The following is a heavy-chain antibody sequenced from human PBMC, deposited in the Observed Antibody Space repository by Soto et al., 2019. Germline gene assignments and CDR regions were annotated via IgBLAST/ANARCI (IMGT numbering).Heavy chain of an antibody. CDR3: ARGPLIVGATSSLDY. Sequence: NPSETLSLTFAVYGGSFSGYYWSWIRQPPGKGLEWIGEINHSGSTNYNPSLKSRVTISVDTSKNQFSLKLSSVTAADTAVYYCARGPLIVGATSSLDYWGQGTLVTVSS. V-gene: IGHV4-34*01. CDR1: GGSFSGYY. CDR2: INHSGST. J-gene: IGHJ4*02. D-gene: IGHD1-26*01.